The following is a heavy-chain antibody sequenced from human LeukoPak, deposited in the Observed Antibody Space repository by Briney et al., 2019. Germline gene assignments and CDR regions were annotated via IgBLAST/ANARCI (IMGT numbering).Heavy chain of an antibody. Sequence: GLELCSYISISSTDISYAAAGKGGFTISRDNDKNSLYLQMNSLRAEDTAVYYCARHPELDIWGQGTMVTVSS. V-gene: IGHV3-21*01. J-gene: IGHJ3*02. CDR2: ISISSTDI. CDR3: ARHPELDI.